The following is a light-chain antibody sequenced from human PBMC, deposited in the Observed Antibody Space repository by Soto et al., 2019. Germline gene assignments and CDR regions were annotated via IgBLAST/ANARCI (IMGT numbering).Light chain of an antibody. CDR1: QSVDTA. Sequence: DIPMTQSPATLSASVGDRVTISCRASQSVDTALAWYQQKPGKAPKLLIFRAYNLESGGPSRFSGSGSGTEFTLAINSLQADDFASYYCQQYRRFLTFGQGTKLELK. J-gene: IGKJ2*01. CDR3: QQYRRFLT. CDR2: RAY. V-gene: IGKV1-5*03.